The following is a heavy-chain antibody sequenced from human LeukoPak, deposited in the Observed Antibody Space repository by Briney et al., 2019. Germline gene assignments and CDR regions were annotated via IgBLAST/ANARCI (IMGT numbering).Heavy chain of an antibody. V-gene: IGHV3-23*01. CDR3: AQGGYFAFDM. CDR1: GFSLSAYD. Sequence: PGGSLRLSCAASGFSLSAYDMQWVRQAPGKGLEWVSGTSRRGPTYYTDSVKGRFTISRDNSKNILYLQMDGLRADDTAVYYCAQGGYFAFDMWGQGKKVTVSS. J-gene: IGHJ3*02. D-gene: IGHD2-15*01. CDR2: TSRRGPT.